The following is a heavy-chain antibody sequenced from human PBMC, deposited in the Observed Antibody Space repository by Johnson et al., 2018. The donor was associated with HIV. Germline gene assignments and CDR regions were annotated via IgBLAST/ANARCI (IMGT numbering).Heavy chain of an antibody. Sequence: VHLVESGGGVVQPGGSLRLSCAASGFTFNSYGMHWVRQAPGKGLEWVTFIRYDGSDKYYADSVKGRFTISRDNSKNTLYLQMNSLRAEDTALYYCARDVGSGPAFDIWGQGTMVTVSS. J-gene: IGHJ3*02. V-gene: IGHV3-30*02. CDR3: ARDVGSGPAFDI. CDR2: IRYDGSDK. D-gene: IGHD2-15*01. CDR1: GFTFNSYG.